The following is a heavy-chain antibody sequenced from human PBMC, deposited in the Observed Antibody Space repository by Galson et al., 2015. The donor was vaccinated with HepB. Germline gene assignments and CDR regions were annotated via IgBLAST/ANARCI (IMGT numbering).Heavy chain of an antibody. CDR2: LYWDDDK. D-gene: IGHD4-17*01. Sequence: PALVKPTQTLTLTCTFSGFSLSTSGVGVGWIRQPPGKALEWLALLYWDDDKYYSPSLKDRLTIAKVTSENQVVLTMTNMDPIDTATYYCAQSVTTTLDFWGPGTPVTVSS. CDR1: GFSLSTSGVG. CDR3: AQSVTTTLDF. V-gene: IGHV2-5*02. J-gene: IGHJ4*02.